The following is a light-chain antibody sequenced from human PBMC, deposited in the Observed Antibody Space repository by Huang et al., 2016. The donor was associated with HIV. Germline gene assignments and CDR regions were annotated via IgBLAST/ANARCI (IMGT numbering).Light chain of an antibody. CDR2: SAS. CDR1: QGISNS. CDR3: QQYYSSPF. V-gene: IGKV1-NL1*01. J-gene: IGKJ4*01. Sequence: DIQMTQSPSSLSASVGDRVTITCRASQGISNSLAWYQQKAGKAPKLLLFSASSLQSGVQARFSGSGSGTDYTLTISSLQPEDFATYYCQQYYSSPFFGGGTKVEIK.